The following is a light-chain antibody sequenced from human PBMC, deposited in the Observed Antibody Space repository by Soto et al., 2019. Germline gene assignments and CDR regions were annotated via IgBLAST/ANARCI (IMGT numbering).Light chain of an antibody. CDR2: LNGDGSH. CDR1: SGHSSYA. J-gene: IGLJ3*02. V-gene: IGLV4-69*01. Sequence: QPVLTQSPSASASLGASVKLTCTLSSGHSSYAIAWHQQQPEKGPRYLMKLNGDGSHSKGAGIPDRFSGSSSGAERYLTISSLQSEDEADYYCQTWGTGIWVFGGGTKLTVL. CDR3: QTWGTGIWV.